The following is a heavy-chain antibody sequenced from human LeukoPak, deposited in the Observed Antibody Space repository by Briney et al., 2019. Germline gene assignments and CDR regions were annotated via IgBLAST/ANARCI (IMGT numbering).Heavy chain of an antibody. CDR2: ISGGGGST. V-gene: IGHV3-23*01. D-gene: IGHD6-13*01. J-gene: IGHJ5*02. CDR3: AKDLWDSSSNPREAFGSQFDP. CDR1: GFTFSSYG. Sequence: GGSLRLSCAASGFTFSSYGMSWVRQAPGKGLEWVSAISGGGGSTYYADSVKGRFTISRDNSKNTLYLQMNSLRAEDTAVYYCAKDLWDSSSNPREAFGSQFDPWGQGTLVTVSS.